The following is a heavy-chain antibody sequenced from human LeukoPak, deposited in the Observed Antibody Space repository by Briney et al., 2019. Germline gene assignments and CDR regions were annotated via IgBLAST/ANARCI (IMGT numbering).Heavy chain of an antibody. CDR2: IYYSGST. Sequence: SETLSLTCTVSGGSITPYYWSWIRQPPGKGLEWIGNIYYSGSTNYNPSLRSRVTISVDTSKNRFSLKLSCVTAADTAVYYCARSSRSWFDPWGQGTLVTVSS. D-gene: IGHD2-2*01. CDR1: GGSITPYY. J-gene: IGHJ5*02. CDR3: ARSSRSWFDP. V-gene: IGHV4-59*01.